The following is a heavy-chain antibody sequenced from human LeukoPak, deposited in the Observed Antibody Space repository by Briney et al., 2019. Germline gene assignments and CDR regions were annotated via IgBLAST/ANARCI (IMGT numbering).Heavy chain of an antibody. CDR3: AKENWYLYNNNWYKTWFDP. CDR2: IDGGGGST. CDR1: GFTFSSYG. V-gene: IGHV3-23*01. Sequence: PGGTLRLSCAASGFTFSSYGMSWVRQAPGNGLEWVSYIDGGGGSTNYADSVKGRFTISRDNSKNTLYLQMNSLRAEDTAIYYCAKENWYLYNNNWYKTWFDPWGQGTLVTVSS. J-gene: IGHJ5*02. D-gene: IGHD6-13*01.